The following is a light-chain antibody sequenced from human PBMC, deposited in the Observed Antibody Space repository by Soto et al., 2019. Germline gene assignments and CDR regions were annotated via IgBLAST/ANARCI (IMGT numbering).Light chain of an antibody. CDR2: RAF. J-gene: IGKJ1*01. CDR3: QQYVASPPSWT. CDR1: QSVSSGY. V-gene: IGKV3-20*01. Sequence: EIVLTQSPGTLSLSPGERATLSCRSSQSVSSGYLAWYQQKPGQAPRLLIFRAFNRATGIPDRFSGSGSGTDFTLTISRLGAEDFAVDYCQQYVASPPSWTFGQGTKVEIK.